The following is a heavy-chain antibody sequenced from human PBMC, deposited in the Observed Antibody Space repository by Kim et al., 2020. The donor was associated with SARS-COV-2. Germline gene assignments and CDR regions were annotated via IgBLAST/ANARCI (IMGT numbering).Heavy chain of an antibody. J-gene: IGHJ5*02. CDR3: ARPMAPSGNWFDP. D-gene: IGHD3-10*01. V-gene: IGHV3-74*01. CDR2: INSDGSST. CDR1: GFTFSSYW. Sequence: GGSLRLSCAASGFTFSSYWMHWVRQAPGKGLVWVSRINSDGSSTTYADSVKGRFTISRDNAKNTLYLQMDSLRAEDTAVYYCARPMAPSGNWFDPWGQGTLVTVYS.